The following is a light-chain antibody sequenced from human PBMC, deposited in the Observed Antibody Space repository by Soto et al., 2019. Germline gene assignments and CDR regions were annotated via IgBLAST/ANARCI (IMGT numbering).Light chain of an antibody. CDR1: QSVSDY. J-gene: IGKJ5*01. V-gene: IGKV3-11*01. CDR3: QQRHRWPIT. CDR2: DAY. Sequence: IVLSQSPATLSLYPGERATLSCRASQSVSDYLAWYQQKPGQAPRLLIYDAYNRATGIPPRFSGSGSGTDFTLTICSLEPEDSAVYYCQQRHRWPITFGQGTRLEIK.